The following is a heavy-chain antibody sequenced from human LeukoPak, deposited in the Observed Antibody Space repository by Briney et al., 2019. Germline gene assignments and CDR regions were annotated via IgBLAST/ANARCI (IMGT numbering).Heavy chain of an antibody. D-gene: IGHD2-15*01. CDR1: GHTFTSYD. V-gene: IGHV1-8*01. Sequence: GASVKVSCKASGHTFTSYDIDWVRQATGQGLEWMGWMNPNSGNTGYAQKFQGRVTMTRNTSISTAYMELSSLRSEDTAVYYCASVGLQYYYYYYMDVWGKGTTVTVSS. CDR3: ASVGLQYYYYYYMDV. CDR2: MNPNSGNT. J-gene: IGHJ6*03.